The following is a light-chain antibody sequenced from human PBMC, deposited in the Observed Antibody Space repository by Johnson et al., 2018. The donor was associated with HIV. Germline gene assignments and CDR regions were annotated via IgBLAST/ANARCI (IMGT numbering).Light chain of an antibody. CDR1: SSNIGNNY. CDR3: GTWDTSLSAGYV. CDR2: DNN. Sequence: QSVLTQPPSVSAAPGQKVTVSCSGSSSNIGNNYVSWYQQLPGTAPKLLIYDNNKRPSGIPDRFSGSKSGPSATLGITGLQTGDEADYYCGTWDTSLSAGYVFGTGTKVTVL. V-gene: IGLV1-51*01. J-gene: IGLJ1*01.